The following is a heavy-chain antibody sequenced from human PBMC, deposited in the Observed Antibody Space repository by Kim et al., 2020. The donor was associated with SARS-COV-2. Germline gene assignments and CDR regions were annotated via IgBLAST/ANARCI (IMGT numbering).Heavy chain of an antibody. Sequence: GGSLRLSCAASGFTFRNYGMHWVRQAPGKGLEWVALTEPGGIKKWYVDALRGRFTISRDNSRDILYLQMDSLRAEDTAIYYCARDGSGWCPDFWGQGILVTVSS. D-gene: IGHD6-19*01. CDR2: TEPGGIKK. J-gene: IGHJ4*02. V-gene: IGHV3-33*05. CDR1: GFTFRNYG. CDR3: ARDGSGWCPDF.